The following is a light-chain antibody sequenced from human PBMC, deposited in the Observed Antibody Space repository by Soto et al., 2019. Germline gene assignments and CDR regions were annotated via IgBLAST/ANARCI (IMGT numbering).Light chain of an antibody. CDR3: QQYNKWPLT. CDR1: ESVSNT. J-gene: IGKJ4*01. CDR2: HAS. V-gene: IGKV3-15*01. Sequence: EIVMTQSPATLSVSPGERATLSCRASESVSNTQAWYHKKFAQAPSLLIYHASTRATGVPARFSGSGSGTELTLTISSLQSEDFALYYCQQYNKWPLTFGGGTKVEIK.